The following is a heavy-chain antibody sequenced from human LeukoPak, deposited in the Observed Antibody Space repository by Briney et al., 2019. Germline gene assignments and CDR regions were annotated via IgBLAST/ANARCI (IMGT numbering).Heavy chain of an antibody. D-gene: IGHD5-18*01. V-gene: IGHV3-7*01. CDR2: IKKDGSEK. CDR1: GFTFRSYW. Sequence: PGGSLRLSCAASGFTFRSYWMSWVRQAPGKGLEGVANIKKDGSEKYYVDSVKGRFTISRDNANTSLYLQINSLRAEDTAVYYCARDLSGVTGYTYGRGIDYWGQGTLVTVSS. CDR3: ARDLSGVTGYTYGRGIDY. J-gene: IGHJ4*02.